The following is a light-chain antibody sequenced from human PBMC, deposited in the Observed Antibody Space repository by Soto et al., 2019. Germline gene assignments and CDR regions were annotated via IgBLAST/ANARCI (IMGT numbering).Light chain of an antibody. CDR3: QHQGT. CDR2: GAS. J-gene: IGKJ1*01. V-gene: IGKV3-15*01. Sequence: EIVMTQSPATLSVSPGERATLSGRASQSVSSNLAWYQQKPGQAPRLLIYGASTRATGIPARFSGSGSGTEFTLTISSLQSEDFAVYYCQHQGTFGQGTKVEIK. CDR1: QSVSSN.